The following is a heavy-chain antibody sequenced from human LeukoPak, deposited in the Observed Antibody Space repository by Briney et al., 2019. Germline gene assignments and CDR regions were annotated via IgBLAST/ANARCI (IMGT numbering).Heavy chain of an antibody. CDR3: ARVQSGGFGELLALYYYYGMDV. CDR1: GYTFTSYD. J-gene: IGHJ6*02. Sequence: GASVKVSCKASGYTFTSYDINWVRQATGQGLEWMGWMNPNSGNTVYAQKFQGRVTMTRNTSISTAYMEMTSLRSEDPAVYYCARVQSGGFGELLALYYYYGMDVWGHGTTVTVSS. D-gene: IGHD3-10*01. V-gene: IGHV1-8*01. CDR2: MNPNSGNT.